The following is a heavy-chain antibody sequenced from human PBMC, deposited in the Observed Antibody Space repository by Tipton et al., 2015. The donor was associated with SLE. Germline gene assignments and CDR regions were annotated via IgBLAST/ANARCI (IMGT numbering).Heavy chain of an antibody. CDR3: ARCYSNYEYFQH. J-gene: IGHJ1*01. Sequence: TLSLTCTVSGGSIRSSNYYWGWIRQPPGKGLEWIGSVYYSGYTFYNPSLKSRVTISGDTSKNQFSLRVSSVTAADTAVYYCARCYSNYEYFQHWGQGTLVTVSS. CDR2: VYYSGYT. CDR1: GGSIRSSNYY. D-gene: IGHD4-11*01. V-gene: IGHV4-39*07.